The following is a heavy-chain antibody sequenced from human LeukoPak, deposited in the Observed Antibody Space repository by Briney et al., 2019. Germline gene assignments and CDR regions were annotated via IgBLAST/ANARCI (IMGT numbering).Heavy chain of an antibody. V-gene: IGHV1-69*06. CDR3: ASNLAFDI. D-gene: IGHD1-20*01. Sequence: ASVKVSSTASGGTFSIYAISWVRQAPGQGLEWMGGIIPIFGTANYAQKFQGRVTITADKSTSTAYMELSSLRSEDTAVYYCASNLAFDICGQGTMVTVSS. CDR2: IIPIFGTA. CDR1: GGTFSIYA. J-gene: IGHJ3*02.